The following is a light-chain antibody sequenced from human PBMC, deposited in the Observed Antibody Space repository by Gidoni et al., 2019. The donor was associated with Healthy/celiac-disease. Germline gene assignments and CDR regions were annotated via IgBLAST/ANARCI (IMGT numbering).Light chain of an antibody. CDR3: TSFTSSYTRV. J-gene: IGLJ3*02. V-gene: IGLV2-14*01. Sequence: ALTQPASVSGSPGQPITISCTGTSSDVGGFNFVSWYQQPPGQAPKLMIYEVSNRPSGVSNRFSGSKSGNTASLTISGLQAEDEADYYCTSFTSSYTRVFGGGTKLTVL. CDR1: SSDVGGFNF. CDR2: EVS.